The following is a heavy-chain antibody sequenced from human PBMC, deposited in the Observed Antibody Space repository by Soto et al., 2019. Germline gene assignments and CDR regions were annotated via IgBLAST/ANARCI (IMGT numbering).Heavy chain of an antibody. Sequence: LRLSCAASGFTLSTYSMSWVRQAPGKGLECVSSISRSGSAIHYADSVKGRFIISRDNAENSLYLQMSSLRAEDTAVYYCARNYGLFDYWGQGTLVTVSS. CDR2: ISRSGSAI. V-gene: IGHV3-21*01. CDR1: GFTLSTYS. J-gene: IGHJ4*02. D-gene: IGHD4-17*01. CDR3: ARNYGLFDY.